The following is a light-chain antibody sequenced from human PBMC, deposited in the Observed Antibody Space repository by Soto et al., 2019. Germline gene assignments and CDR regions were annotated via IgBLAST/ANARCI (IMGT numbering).Light chain of an antibody. Sequence: DIQMTQSPSSLSASVGDRVTISCRASQGIRNGLGWFQQKPGKAPKRLIYAASRLQSGVPSRFSGSGSGTEFTLTVSSLQPEDFATYYCLQHNSYPLTFGQGTKVDIK. CDR2: AAS. CDR1: QGIRNG. V-gene: IGKV1-17*01. CDR3: LQHNSYPLT. J-gene: IGKJ1*01.